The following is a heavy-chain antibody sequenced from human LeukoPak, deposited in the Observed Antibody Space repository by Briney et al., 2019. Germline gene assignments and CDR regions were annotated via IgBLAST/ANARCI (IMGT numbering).Heavy chain of an antibody. D-gene: IGHD4-17*01. Sequence: GGSLRLSCAASGFTFSSYSMNWVRQAPGKGLEWVSSISSSSSYIYYADSVKGRFTISRDNAKNSLCLQMNSLRAEDTAVYYCARGTNYGDYNLDYWGQGTLVTVSS. CDR1: GFTFSSYS. V-gene: IGHV3-21*01. CDR2: ISSSSSYI. CDR3: ARGTNYGDYNLDY. J-gene: IGHJ4*02.